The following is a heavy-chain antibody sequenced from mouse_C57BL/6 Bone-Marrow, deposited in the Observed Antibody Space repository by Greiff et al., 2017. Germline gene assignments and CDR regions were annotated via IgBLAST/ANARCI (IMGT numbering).Heavy chain of an antibody. CDR3: ERRDGNSFAD. CDR1: GYTFTSYG. Sequence: QVQLQQSGAELARPGASVKLSCKASGYTFTSYGISWVKQSTGQGLELIGSFSPRSGNTYYNEKFKGKATLTADKSSSTAYMELRRLTSEDSAVYFCERRDGNSFADWGQGTLVTVSA. J-gene: IGHJ3*01. D-gene: IGHD2-1*01. V-gene: IGHV1-81*01. CDR2: FSPRSGNT.